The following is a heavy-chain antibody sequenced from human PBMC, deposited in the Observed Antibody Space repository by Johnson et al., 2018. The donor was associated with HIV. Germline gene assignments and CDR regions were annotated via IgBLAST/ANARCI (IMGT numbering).Heavy chain of an antibody. CDR1: GFTFSSYG. Sequence: QVQLVESGGGVVQPGRSLRLSCAASGFTFSSYGMHWVRQAPGKGLEWVAVISYDGSNKYYADSVKGRFTISRDNSKNTLYLQMNSLRAEDTAVYFCARGPIADDAFDIWGKGTMVTVSS. D-gene: IGHD3-16*02. CDR3: ARGPIADDAFDI. V-gene: IGHV3-30*03. J-gene: IGHJ3*02. CDR2: ISYDGSNK.